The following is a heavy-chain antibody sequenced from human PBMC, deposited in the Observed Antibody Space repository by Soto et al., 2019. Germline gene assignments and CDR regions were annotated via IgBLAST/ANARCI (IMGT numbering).Heavy chain of an antibody. CDR3: ARDQIQYVVVPAAPFDY. CDR1: GFTFSSYA. Sequence: PGGSLRLSCAAAGFTFSSYAMHWVPQAPGKGLEWVAVISYDGSNKYYADSVKGRFTISRDNSKNTLYLQMNSLRAEDTAVYYCARDQIQYVVVPAAPFDYWGQGNLVTVSS. V-gene: IGHV3-30-3*01. CDR2: ISYDGSNK. J-gene: IGHJ4*02. D-gene: IGHD2-2*01.